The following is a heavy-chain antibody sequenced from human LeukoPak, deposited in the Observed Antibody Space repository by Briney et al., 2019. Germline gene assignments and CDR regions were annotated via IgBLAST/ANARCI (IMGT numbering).Heavy chain of an antibody. CDR2: ISYDGSNK. D-gene: IGHD3-3*01. V-gene: IGHV3-30*04. CDR3: ARDWRGFGVVLTYYYYYYGMDV. Sequence: GGTLRLSCAASGFTFSSYAMHWVRQAPGKGLEWVAVISYDGSNKYYADSVKGRFTISRDNSKNTLYLQVNSLRAEDTAVYYCARDWRGFGVVLTYYYYYYGMDVWGQGTTVTVSS. J-gene: IGHJ6*02. CDR1: GFTFSSYA.